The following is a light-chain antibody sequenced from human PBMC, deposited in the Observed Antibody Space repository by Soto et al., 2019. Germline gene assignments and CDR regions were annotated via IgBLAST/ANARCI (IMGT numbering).Light chain of an antibody. Sequence: DIQMTQSPSSLSASVGDRVTIACRASQSISSYLNWYQHKPGKTPKLLIYAASSLQSGVPSRFSGSGFGTDFNPTSSSPQPQYFATYYCQQSYSTLMTFGQGTKMEIK. CDR3: QQSYSTLMT. CDR1: QSISSY. CDR2: AAS. J-gene: IGKJ1*01. V-gene: IGKV1-39*01.